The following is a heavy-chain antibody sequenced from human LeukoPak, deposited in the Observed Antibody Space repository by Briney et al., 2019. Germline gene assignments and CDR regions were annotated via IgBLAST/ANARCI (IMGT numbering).Heavy chain of an antibody. CDR2: IYSGGST. V-gene: IGHV3-66*01. D-gene: IGHD4-23*01. CDR1: GFTVSSNY. CDR3: ARVFTTVVSYYFDY. J-gene: IGHJ4*02. Sequence: PGGSLRLSCAASGFTVSSNYMSWVRQAPGKGLEWVSVIYSGGSTYYADSVKGRFTISRDNSKNTLYLQMNSLRAEDTAVYYCARVFTTVVSYYFDYWGQGTLVTVSS.